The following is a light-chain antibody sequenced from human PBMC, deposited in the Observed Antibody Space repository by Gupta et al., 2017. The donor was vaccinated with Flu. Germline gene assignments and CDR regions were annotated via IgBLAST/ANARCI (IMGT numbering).Light chain of an antibody. V-gene: IGLV3-1*01. CDR2: QDN. CDR1: KLEDKY. J-gene: IGLJ3*02. Sequence: SYEVTQPPSVSVFPGQTANITCTGDKLEDKYTCWYQQKPGQSPLLIMYQDNKRPSGIPERFSGSNSGNTATLTISGTRAMDEADYVCQAWDSNTPWVFGGGTKLTVL. CDR3: QAWDSNTPWV.